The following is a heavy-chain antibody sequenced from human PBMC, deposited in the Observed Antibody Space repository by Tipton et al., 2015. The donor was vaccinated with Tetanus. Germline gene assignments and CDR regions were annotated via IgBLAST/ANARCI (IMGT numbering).Heavy chain of an antibody. D-gene: IGHD1-26*01. Sequence: QLVQSGAEVRKPGASVKVSCKTSGYTFTTYGLNWLRQAPGQGLEWVAWISPSNGHTNYAQKFQGRVTMTTDTSTSTAYLELRNLRSDDTAMDFCARDMRGHRFQLLPHDIWGQGTLVTVSS. CDR3: ARDMRGHRFQLLPHDI. CDR2: ISPSNGHT. V-gene: IGHV1-18*01. CDR1: GYTFTTYG. J-gene: IGHJ4*02.